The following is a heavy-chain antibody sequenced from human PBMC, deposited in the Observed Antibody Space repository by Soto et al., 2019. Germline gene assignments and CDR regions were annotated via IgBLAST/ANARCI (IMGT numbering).Heavy chain of an antibody. CDR1: GVTFSNYA. D-gene: IGHD3-10*01. CDR2: ISHSGSST. Sequence: EVQLLESGGGLVQPGGSLRLSCAASGVTFSNYAMNWVRQAPGKGLEWVSGISHSGSSTYYADSVKGRFTISRDNSKNTLYLQMNSLRAEDTAVYYCAKGSCVHHGSEGGNWLDPWGQGTLVTVSS. V-gene: IGHV3-23*01. J-gene: IGHJ5*02. CDR3: AKGSCVHHGSEGGNWLDP.